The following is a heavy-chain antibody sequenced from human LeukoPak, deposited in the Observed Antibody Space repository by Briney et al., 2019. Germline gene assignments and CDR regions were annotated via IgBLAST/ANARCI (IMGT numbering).Heavy chain of an antibody. CDR1: GGCIRSYY. V-gene: IGHV4-59*01. CDR3: ARGRNDNGGMFFDS. Sequence: SETLSLTCTVPGGCIRSYYWSWLRQAPGKGLEWIGFISYSGYTSYSPSLKSRVAISVDTSKSQFSLRLTSMTAADTATYYCARGRNDNGGMFFDSWAQGTLVTVSS. CDR2: ISYSGYT. J-gene: IGHJ4*02. D-gene: IGHD4-23*01.